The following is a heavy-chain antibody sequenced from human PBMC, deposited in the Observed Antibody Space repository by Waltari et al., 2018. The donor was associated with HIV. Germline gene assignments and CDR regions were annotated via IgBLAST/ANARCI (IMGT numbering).Heavy chain of an antibody. J-gene: IGHJ5*02. CDR2: IKQDGSEK. CDR1: GLTSSLFS. CDR3: AKYSGSYWGAHNWFDP. V-gene: IGHV3-7*01. D-gene: IGHD1-26*01. Sequence: EVQLLASGGGLVQPGGSPRLSCAASGLTSSLFSLSALRQAPGKGLEWVANIKQDGSEKHYADSVRGRFTISRDNTKNSLYLQMNSLRAEDTAVYYCAKYSGSYWGAHNWFDPWGQGTLVTVSS.